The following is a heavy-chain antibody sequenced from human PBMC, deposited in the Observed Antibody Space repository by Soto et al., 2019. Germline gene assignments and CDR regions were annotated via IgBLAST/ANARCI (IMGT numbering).Heavy chain of an antibody. CDR1: GGSISSSSYY. J-gene: IGHJ3*02. CDR3: ARVGRGEQQLVLGAFDI. D-gene: IGHD6-13*01. V-gene: IGHV4-39*01. Sequence: SETLSLTCTVSGGSISSSSYYWGWIRQPPGKGLEWIGSIYYSGSTYYNPSLKSRVTISVDTSKNQFSLKLSSVTAADTAVYYCARVGRGEQQLVLGAFDIWAQGKMVPVSS. CDR2: IYYSGST.